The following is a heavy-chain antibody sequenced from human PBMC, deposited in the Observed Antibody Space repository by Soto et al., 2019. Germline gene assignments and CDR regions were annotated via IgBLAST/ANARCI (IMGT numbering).Heavy chain of an antibody. Sequence: LVKVSCNASGGTFSSYAISLVRQAPGQGLEWMGGIIPIFGTANYAQKFQGRVTITADESTSTAYMELSSLRSEDTAVYYCARTYYTAYYYYGMDVWGQGTTVTVSS. CDR2: IIPIFGTA. J-gene: IGHJ6*02. V-gene: IGHV1-69*13. CDR1: GGTFSSYA. CDR3: ARTYYTAYYYYGMDV. D-gene: IGHD3-3*01.